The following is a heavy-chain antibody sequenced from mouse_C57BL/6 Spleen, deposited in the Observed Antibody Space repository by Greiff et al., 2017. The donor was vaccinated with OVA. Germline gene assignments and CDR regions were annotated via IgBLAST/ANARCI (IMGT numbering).Heavy chain of an antibody. V-gene: IGHV2-6*01. CDR1: GFSLTSYG. CDR2: IWGVGST. CDR3: ASRVYYGSSLYFDY. J-gene: IGHJ2*01. Sequence: VQLQQSGPGLVAPSQSLSITCTVSGFSLTSYGVDWVRQSPGKGLEWLGVIWGVGSTNYNSALKSRLSISKDNSKSQVFLKMNSLQTDDTAMYYCASRVYYGSSLYFDYWGQGTTLTVSS. D-gene: IGHD1-1*01.